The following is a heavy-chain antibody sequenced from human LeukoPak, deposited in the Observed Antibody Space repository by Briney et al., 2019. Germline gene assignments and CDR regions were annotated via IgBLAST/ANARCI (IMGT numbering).Heavy chain of an antibody. Sequence: SSETLSLTCTVSGGTISRYYWSWIRQPPGKGLEWIAYIDYSGSTNYNPSLKSRPTISLDASKNQFSLKLSSVTAADTAVYYCARDRRRDLLHAFDIWGQGTMVTVSS. J-gene: IGHJ3*02. CDR2: IDYSGST. CDR3: ARDRRRDLLHAFDI. CDR1: GGTISRYY. V-gene: IGHV4-59*01. D-gene: IGHD1-26*01.